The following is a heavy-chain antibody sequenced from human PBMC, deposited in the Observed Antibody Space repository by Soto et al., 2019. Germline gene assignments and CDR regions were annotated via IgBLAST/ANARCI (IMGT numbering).Heavy chain of an antibody. CDR3: ARWESSDWYLGI. CDR2: ISPKSTYR. J-gene: IGHJ4*02. V-gene: IGHV3-11*06. D-gene: IGHD6-19*01. CDR1: GFPFSDYY. Sequence: GGSLRLSCATSGFPFSDYYMSWIRQAPGKGLEWLSHISPKSTYRNYADSVKGRFTISRDNTKSSLFLQMNSLGVEDTAVYYCARWESSDWYLGIWGQGTPVTVSS.